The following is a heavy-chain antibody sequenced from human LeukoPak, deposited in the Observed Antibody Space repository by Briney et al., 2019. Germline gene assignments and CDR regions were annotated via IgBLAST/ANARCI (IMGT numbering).Heavy chain of an antibody. V-gene: IGHV4-30-4*08. D-gene: IGHD5-24*01. J-gene: IGHJ4*02. CDR1: GGSISSGDYY. Sequence: SETLSLTCTVSGGSISSGDYYWSWLRQPPGKGLECIGYIYYSGSTYYNPSLKSRVTISVDTSKNQFSLKLSSVTAADTAVYYCATLTVLEMSYFDYWGQGTLVTVSS. CDR3: ATLTVLEMSYFDY. CDR2: IYYSGST.